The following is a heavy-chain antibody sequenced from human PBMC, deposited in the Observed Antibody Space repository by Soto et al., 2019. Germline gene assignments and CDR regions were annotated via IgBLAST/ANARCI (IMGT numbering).Heavy chain of an antibody. CDR2: IYYSGST. CDR1: GGSISSYY. D-gene: IGHD6-13*01. J-gene: IGHJ4*02. V-gene: IGHV4-59*08. Sequence: SETLSLTCTVSGGSISSYYWSWIRQPPGKGLEWIGYIYYSGSTNYNPSLKSRVTISVDTSKNQFSLKLSSVTAADTAVYYCARVSPPFSSSWEKYFDYWGQGTPVTVSS. CDR3: ARVSPPFSSSWEKYFDY.